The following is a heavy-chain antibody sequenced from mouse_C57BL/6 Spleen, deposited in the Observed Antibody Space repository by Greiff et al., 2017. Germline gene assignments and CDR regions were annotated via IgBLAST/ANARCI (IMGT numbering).Heavy chain of an antibody. Sequence: QVQLKESGPGLVQPSQSLSITCTVSGFSLTSYGVHWVRQSPGKGLEWLGVIWSGGSTDYNAAFISRLSISKDNSKSQVFFKMNSLQADDTAIYYCARSPTNWDVEEYYFDYWGQGTTLTVSS. V-gene: IGHV2-2*01. CDR1: GFSLTSYG. CDR3: ARSPTNWDVEEYYFDY. CDR2: IWSGGST. J-gene: IGHJ2*01. D-gene: IGHD4-1*01.